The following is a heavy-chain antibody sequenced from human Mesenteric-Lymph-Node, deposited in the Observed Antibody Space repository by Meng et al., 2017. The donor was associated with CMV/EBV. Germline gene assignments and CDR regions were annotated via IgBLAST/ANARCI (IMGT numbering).Heavy chain of an antibody. CDR2: ISWNSGSI. D-gene: IGHD2-2*02. CDR1: GFTFDAYA. CDR3: AKVFGGYCSSTSCYTGYYYYYGMDV. J-gene: IGHJ6*02. Sequence: GGSLRLSCAASGFTFDAYAMHWVRQAPGKGLEWVSGISWNSGSIVYADSVKGRFTISRDNAKNSLYLQMNSLRAKDTAVYYCAKVFGGYCSSTSCYTGYYYYYGMDVWGQGTTVTVSS. V-gene: IGHV3-9*01.